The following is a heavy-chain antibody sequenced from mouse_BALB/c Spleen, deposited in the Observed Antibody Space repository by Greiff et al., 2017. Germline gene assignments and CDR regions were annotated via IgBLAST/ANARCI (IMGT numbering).Heavy chain of an antibody. CDR2: ISYDGSN. J-gene: IGHJ3*01. V-gene: IGHV3-6*02. Sequence: EVQRVESGPGLVKPSQSLSLTCSVTGYSITSGYYWNWIRQFPGNKLEWMGYISYDGSNNYNPSLKNRISITRDTSKNQFFLKLNSVTTEDTATYYCARETTVSWFAYWGQGTLVTVSA. D-gene: IGHD1-1*01. CDR1: GYSITSGYY. CDR3: ARETTVSWFAY.